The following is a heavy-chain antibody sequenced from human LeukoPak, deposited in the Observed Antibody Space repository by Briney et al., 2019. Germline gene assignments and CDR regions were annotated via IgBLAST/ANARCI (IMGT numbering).Heavy chain of an antibody. D-gene: IGHD5-18*01. J-gene: IGHJ4*02. CDR2: IYHSGST. Sequence: SETLSLTCTVSGYSISSGYYWGWIRQPPGKGLEWIGYIYHSGSTYYNPSLKSRVTISVDTSKNQFSLKLSSVTAADTAVYYCARWGYSYGPPFDYWGQGTLVTVSS. V-gene: IGHV4-38-2*02. CDR3: ARWGYSYGPPFDY. CDR1: GYSISSGYY.